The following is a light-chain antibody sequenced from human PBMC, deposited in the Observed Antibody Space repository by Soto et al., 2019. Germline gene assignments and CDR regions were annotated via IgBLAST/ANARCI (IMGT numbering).Light chain of an antibody. V-gene: IGKV1-39*01. J-gene: IGKJ1*01. Sequence: DIQMTQSPSSLSASVGDRVTITCRASQSISSYLNWYQQKPGKAPKLLIYAASSLQSGVPSRFSGSGSGTDFTLTIISLQADDFATYYCQQSYSTPPRTFGQGTKVEIK. CDR2: AAS. CDR3: QQSYSTPPRT. CDR1: QSISSY.